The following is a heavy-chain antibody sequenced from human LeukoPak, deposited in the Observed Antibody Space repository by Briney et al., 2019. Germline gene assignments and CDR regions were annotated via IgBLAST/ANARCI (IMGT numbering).Heavy chain of an antibody. D-gene: IGHD3-22*01. Sequence: PGGSLRLSCAASGFTFSSYSMNWVRQAPGKGLEWVSSISSSSSYIYYADSVKGRFTISRDNAKNSLYLQMNSLRAEDTAVYYCASSPLPHDSSGYYYFDYWGQGTLVTVSS. CDR2: ISSSSSYI. J-gene: IGHJ4*02. CDR3: ASSPLPHDSSGYYYFDY. CDR1: GFTFSSYS. V-gene: IGHV3-21*01.